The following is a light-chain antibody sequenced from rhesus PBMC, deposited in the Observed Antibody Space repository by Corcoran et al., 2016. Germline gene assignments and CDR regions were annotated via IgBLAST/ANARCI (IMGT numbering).Light chain of an antibody. Sequence: DIQMTQSPSSLSASVGDRVTITCRASQGISNWLAWYQQKPGKAPELLIYRASNLETGVPSRFSESGSGTDFTLTISSLQPEDIATYSCKQHDNSPYSFGQGTKVEIK. J-gene: IGKJ2*01. V-gene: IGKV1-69*01. CDR1: QGISNW. CDR2: RAS. CDR3: KQHDNSPYS.